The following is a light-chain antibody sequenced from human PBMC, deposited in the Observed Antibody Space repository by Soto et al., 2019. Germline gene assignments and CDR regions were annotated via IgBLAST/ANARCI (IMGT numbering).Light chain of an antibody. V-gene: IGLV4-69*01. CDR1: SGHSTYA. CDR2: LDSDGSH. CDR3: QTWATVPDWV. Sequence: QLVLTQSPSASASLGASVKLTCTLSSGHSTYAIAWHQQQPEKGPRYLMKLDSDGSHSKGDGIPDRFSGSSSGAERYLTISSLQSEDEADYYCQTWATVPDWVFGGGTKRPS. J-gene: IGLJ3*02.